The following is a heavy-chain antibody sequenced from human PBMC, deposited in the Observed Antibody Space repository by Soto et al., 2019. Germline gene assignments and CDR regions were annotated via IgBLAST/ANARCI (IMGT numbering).Heavy chain of an antibody. CDR2: IYYSGST. V-gene: IGHV4-59*01. CDR1: GGSIISYY. CDR3: ASGSWGYYDFWNYYYMDV. Sequence: SETLSLTCTVSGGSIISYYWIWIRQPTGKGLEWIGYIYYSGSTNYNPSLKSRVTISVDTSKNQFSLKLSSVTAADTAVYYCASGSWGYYDFWNYYYMDVWGKGTTVTVSS. J-gene: IGHJ6*03. D-gene: IGHD3-3*01.